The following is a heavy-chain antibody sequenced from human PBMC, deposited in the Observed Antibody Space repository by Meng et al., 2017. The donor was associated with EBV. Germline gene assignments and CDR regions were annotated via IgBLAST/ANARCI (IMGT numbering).Heavy chain of an antibody. D-gene: IGHD4-17*01. J-gene: IGHJ4*02. CDR3: VRGYDYGDYVDY. CDR1: GGSISTPNYY. Sequence: QLQESGPGLVKPSGPLSLICTVSGGSISTPNYYWGWIRQPPGKGLEWIGTFYSVATTFYNPSLKSRLTISVDTSKNQFSLRLSSVTAADTAIYYCVRGYDYGDYVDYWGQGTLVTVSS. V-gene: IGHV4-39*07. CDR2: FYSVATT.